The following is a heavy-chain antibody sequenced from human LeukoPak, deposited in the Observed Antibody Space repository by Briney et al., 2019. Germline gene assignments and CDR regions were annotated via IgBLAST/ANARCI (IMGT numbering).Heavy chain of an antibody. V-gene: IGHV1-69*04. CDR2: IIPILGIA. D-gene: IGHD2-2*01. J-gene: IGHJ4*02. Sequence: SVKVSCKASGGTFSSYTISWVRQAPGQGLEWMGRIIPILGIANYAQKFQGRVTITADKSTSTAYMELSSLRSEDTAVYYCARDGLSGYCSSTSCYTSPVDYWGQGTLVTVSP. CDR1: GGTFSSYT. CDR3: ARDGLSGYCSSTSCYTSPVDY.